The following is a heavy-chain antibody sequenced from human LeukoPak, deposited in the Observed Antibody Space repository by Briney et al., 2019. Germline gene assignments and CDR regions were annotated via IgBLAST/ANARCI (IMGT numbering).Heavy chain of an antibody. V-gene: IGHV1-46*01. J-gene: IGHJ6*03. Sequence: GASVKVSCKASGYTFTSYYMHWVRQAPGQGLEWMGIINPSGGSTSYAQKFQGRGTITRDMSTSTVYMELRRLRSEDTAVYYCARGKNENYYMDVWGKGTTVTVSS. CDR2: INPSGGST. D-gene: IGHD1-1*01. CDR3: ARGKNENYYMDV. CDR1: GYTFTSYY.